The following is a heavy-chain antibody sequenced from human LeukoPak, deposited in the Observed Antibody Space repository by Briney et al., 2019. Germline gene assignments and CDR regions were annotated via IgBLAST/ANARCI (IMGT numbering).Heavy chain of an antibody. CDR2: INHSGST. V-gene: IGHV4-34*01. Sequence: SETLSLTCAVYGGSFSGYYWSWIRQPPGKGLEWIGEINHSGSTNYNPSLKSRATISVDTSKNQFSLKLSSVTAADTAVYYCARHGIVVVPAAKGFDYWGQGTLVTVSS. CDR3: ARHGIVVVPAAKGFDY. D-gene: IGHD2-2*01. CDR1: GGSFSGYY. J-gene: IGHJ4*02.